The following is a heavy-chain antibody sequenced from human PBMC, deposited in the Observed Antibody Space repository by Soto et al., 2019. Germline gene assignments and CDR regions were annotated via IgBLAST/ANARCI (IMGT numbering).Heavy chain of an antibody. CDR2: ISGSGGST. Sequence: GGSLRLSCAASGFTFSSYAMSWVRQAPGKGLEWVSAISGSGGSTYYADSVKGRFTISRDNSKNTLYLQMNSLRAEDTAVYYCAKGNIVVVVAATHFDYWGQGTLVTVSS. CDR3: AKGNIVVVVAATHFDY. J-gene: IGHJ4*02. V-gene: IGHV3-23*01. D-gene: IGHD2-15*01. CDR1: GFTFSSYA.